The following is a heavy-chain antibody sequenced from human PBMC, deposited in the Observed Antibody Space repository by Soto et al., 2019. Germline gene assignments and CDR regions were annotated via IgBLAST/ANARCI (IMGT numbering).Heavy chain of an antibody. D-gene: IGHD2-21*02. CDR1: GFTVSTYG. V-gene: IGHV3-30*03. Sequence: QVQLVESGGGVVQPGRSLRLSCAVSGFTVSTYGMHWVRQAPGKGLEWVAVISRDGGTKYYADSAKGRFTISKDNSRKTLFLEMNSLRGDDMAVYYCTAEVASGYWGQGTLVTVSS. CDR3: TAEVASGY. J-gene: IGHJ4*02. CDR2: ISRDGGTK.